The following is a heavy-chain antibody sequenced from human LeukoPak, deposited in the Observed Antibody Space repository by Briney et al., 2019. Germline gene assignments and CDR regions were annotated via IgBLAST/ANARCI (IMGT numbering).Heavy chain of an antibody. Sequence: SETLSLTCTVSGGSISSSSYYWGWIRQPPGKGLEWIGSIYYSGSTYYNPSLKSRVTISVDTSKNQFSLKLSSVTAADTAVYYCARGGWFGELLLDYWGQGTLVTVSS. CDR2: IYYSGST. D-gene: IGHD3-10*01. J-gene: IGHJ4*02. CDR1: GGSISSSSYY. CDR3: ARGGWFGELLLDY. V-gene: IGHV4-39*07.